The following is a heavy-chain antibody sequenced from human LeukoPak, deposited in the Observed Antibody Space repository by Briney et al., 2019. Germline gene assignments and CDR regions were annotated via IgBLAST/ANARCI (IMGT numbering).Heavy chain of an antibody. D-gene: IGHD1-1*01. Sequence: PGGSLRLSCAASGFTFDDYAMHWVRQAPGKGLEWVAVIWYDGSNKYYADSVKGRFTISRDNSKNTLYLQMNSLRAEDTAVYYCQTGTHLGYWGQGTLVTVSS. J-gene: IGHJ4*02. CDR3: QTGTHLGY. CDR2: IWYDGSNK. CDR1: GFTFDDYA. V-gene: IGHV3-33*08.